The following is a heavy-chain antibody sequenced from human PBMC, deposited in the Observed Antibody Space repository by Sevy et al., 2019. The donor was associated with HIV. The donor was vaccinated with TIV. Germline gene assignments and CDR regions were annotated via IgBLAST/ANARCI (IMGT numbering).Heavy chain of an antibody. CDR3: ARGRRGNVDRAYYYNMDV. CDR1: GFTFSSYS. Sequence: GGSLRLSCAASGFTFSSYSMNWVRQAPGKGLEWVSSISSSSSYIYYADSVKGRFTISRDNAKNSLYLQMNSLRAEDTAVSYCARGRRGNVDRAYYYNMDVWGKGTTVTVSS. J-gene: IGHJ6*03. V-gene: IGHV3-21*01. CDR2: ISSSSSYI. D-gene: IGHD1-1*01.